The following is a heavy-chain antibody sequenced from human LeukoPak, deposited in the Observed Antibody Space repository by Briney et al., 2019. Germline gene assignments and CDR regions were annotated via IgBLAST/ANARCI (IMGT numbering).Heavy chain of an antibody. D-gene: IGHD4-17*01. V-gene: IGHV1-2*02. Sequence: ASVKVSCKASGYTFTSYGISWVRQAPGQGLEWMGWINPNSGGTNYAQKFQGRVTMTRDTSISTAYMELSRLRSDDTAVYYCAREGSYGDQIDYWGQGTLVTVSS. CDR3: AREGSYGDQIDY. CDR2: INPNSGGT. J-gene: IGHJ4*02. CDR1: GYTFTSYG.